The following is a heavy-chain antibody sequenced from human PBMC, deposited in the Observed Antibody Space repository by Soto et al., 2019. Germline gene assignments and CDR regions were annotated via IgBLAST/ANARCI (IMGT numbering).Heavy chain of an antibody. D-gene: IGHD1-26*01. CDR2: IYPGDSHA. Sequence: GESLKISCKGSGYSFTNYWIGWVRQMPGKGLEWMGIIYPGDSHAIYSPPFQGQVTMSADKSISTAYLQWSSLKASDTAMYYCARPYSGGPNDPFDVWGQGTMVTVSS. CDR1: GYSFTNYW. CDR3: ARPYSGGPNDPFDV. V-gene: IGHV5-51*01. J-gene: IGHJ3*01.